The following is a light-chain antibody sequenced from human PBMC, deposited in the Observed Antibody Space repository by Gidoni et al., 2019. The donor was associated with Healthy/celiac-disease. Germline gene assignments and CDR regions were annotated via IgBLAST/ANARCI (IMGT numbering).Light chain of an antibody. CDR2: YDS. V-gene: IGLV3-21*04. CDR3: QVWDSSSDHPGVV. CDR1: NIGSKS. J-gene: IGLJ2*01. Sequence: SYVLTQPPSVSVAPGKTARITCGGNNIGSKSVHWYQHKPGQAPVLVIYYDSDRPSGIPERFSGSNSGNTATLTISRVEAGDEADYYCQVWDSSSDHPGVVFGGGTKLTVL.